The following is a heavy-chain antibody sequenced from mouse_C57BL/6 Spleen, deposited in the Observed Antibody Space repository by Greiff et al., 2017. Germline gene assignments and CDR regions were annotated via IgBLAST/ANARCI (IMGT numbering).Heavy chain of an antibody. V-gene: IGHV1-55*01. D-gene: IGHD4-1*01. CDR3: ARRGTGTVFDY. J-gene: IGHJ2*01. CDR2: IYPGSCRT. CDR1: GYTFTSYW. Sequence: QVQLQQPGAELVTPGASVTMSCTASGYTFTSYWLTWVKQRPGHGLEWIGDIYPGSCRTNYNEKFKSKATLTVDTSSSTAYMQLSSLTAADSAVYYCARRGTGTVFDYWGQGTTLTVAS.